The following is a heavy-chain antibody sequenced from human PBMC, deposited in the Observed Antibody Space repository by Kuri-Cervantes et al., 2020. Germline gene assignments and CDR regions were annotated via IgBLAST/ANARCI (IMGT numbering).Heavy chain of an antibody. CDR3: AKSSSWRNYYYGMDV. CDR2: ISWNSGSI. Sequence: GGSLRLSCAASGFTFDDYAMHWVRQAPGKGLEWVSGISWNSGSIGYADSVKGRFTISRDNAKNSLYLQMNSLRAEDTALYYCAKSSSWRNYYYGMDVWGQGTTVTVSS. V-gene: IGHV3-9*01. CDR1: GFTFDDYA. D-gene: IGHD6-13*01. J-gene: IGHJ6*02.